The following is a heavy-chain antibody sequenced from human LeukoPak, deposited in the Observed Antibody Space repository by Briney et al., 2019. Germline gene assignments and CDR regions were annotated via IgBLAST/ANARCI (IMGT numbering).Heavy chain of an antibody. CDR3: ARVDYYYMDV. V-gene: IGHV4-61*02. Sequence: SQTLSLTCTVSGGSISSGSYYWSWIRQPAGKGLEWIGRIYPSGSTNYNPSLKSRVTISVDTSKNQFSLKLSSVTAADTAVYYCARVDYYYMDVWGKGTTVTVSS. CDR1: GGSISSGSYY. J-gene: IGHJ6*03. CDR2: IYPSGST.